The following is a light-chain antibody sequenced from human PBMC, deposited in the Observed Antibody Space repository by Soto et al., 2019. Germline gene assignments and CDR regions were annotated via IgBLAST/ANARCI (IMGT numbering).Light chain of an antibody. CDR2: LGF. J-gene: IGKJ1*01. Sequence: DIVMTQSPLSLPVTPGEPASISCRSSQSLLHTNGYNYLVWYLQRPGQSPQILISLGFNRASGVPDRFSGSGSGTDFTLKISRVEAEDVGVYYCMQALQAPWRFDQGTKVEIK. CDR3: MQALQAPWR. V-gene: IGKV2-28*01. CDR1: QSLLHTNGYNY.